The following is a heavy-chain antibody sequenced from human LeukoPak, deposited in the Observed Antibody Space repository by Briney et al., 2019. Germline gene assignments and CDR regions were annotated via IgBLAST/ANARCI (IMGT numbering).Heavy chain of an antibody. J-gene: IGHJ4*02. CDR3: ARLGTYDSSGYHYYYFDY. CDR2: IKQDGSEK. V-gene: IGHV3-7*01. Sequence: PGGSLRLSCAASGFTFSSYWMSWVRQAPVKGLEWVANIKQDGSEKYYVDSVKGRFTISRDNAKNSLYLQMNSLRAEDTAVYYCARLGTYDSSGYHYYYFDYWGQGTLVTVSS. CDR1: GFTFSSYW. D-gene: IGHD3-22*01.